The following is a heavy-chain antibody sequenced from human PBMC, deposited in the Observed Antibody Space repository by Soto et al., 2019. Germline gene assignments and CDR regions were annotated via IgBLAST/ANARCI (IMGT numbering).Heavy chain of an antibody. CDR2: VYYSGLT. CDR3: ARHRIEAVWRGFDF. CDR1: GASIRSSISY. J-gene: IGHJ4*02. V-gene: IGHV4-39*01. D-gene: IGHD3-10*01. Sequence: SETLSLTCSVSGASIRSSISYWGWIRQSPGKGLDWIGSVYYSGLTHYNPSFRGRVAIFVDTSKNQFSVRLNSVTAADTAVYYCARHRIEAVWRGFDFWGQGSPVTVSS.